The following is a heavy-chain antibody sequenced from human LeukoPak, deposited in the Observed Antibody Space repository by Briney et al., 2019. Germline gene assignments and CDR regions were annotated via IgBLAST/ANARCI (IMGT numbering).Heavy chain of an antibody. CDR1: GFTFGNYA. J-gene: IGHJ5*02. CDR2: ISGSGGST. CDR3: AKVPDSSGWYLFDP. Sequence: GGSLRLSCAASGFTFGNYAMTWVRQAPGKGLEWVSAISGSGGSTYYADSVKGRFTISRDNSKNTLYLQMNSLRAEDTAVYYCAKVPDSSGWYLFDPWGQGTLVTVSS. D-gene: IGHD6-19*01. V-gene: IGHV3-23*01.